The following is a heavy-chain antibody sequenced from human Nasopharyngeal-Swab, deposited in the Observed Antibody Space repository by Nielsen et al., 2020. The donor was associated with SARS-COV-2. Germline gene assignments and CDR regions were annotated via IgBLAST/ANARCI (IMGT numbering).Heavy chain of an antibody. J-gene: IGHJ6*02. Sequence: GESLKISCAASGFTFSSYAMHWVRQAPGKGPEWVAVISYDGSNKYYADSVKGRFTISRDNSKNTLYLQMNSLRVEDTAVYYCARLGTESYHYYSLDVWGQGTTVTVSS. CDR3: ARLGTESYHYYSLDV. D-gene: IGHD1-1*01. CDR2: ISYDGSNK. V-gene: IGHV3-30-3*01. CDR1: GFTFSSYA.